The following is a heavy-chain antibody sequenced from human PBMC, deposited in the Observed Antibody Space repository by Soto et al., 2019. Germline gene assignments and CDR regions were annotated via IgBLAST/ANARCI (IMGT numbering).Heavy chain of an antibody. CDR3: GRLPDY. D-gene: IGHD2-2*01. V-gene: IGHV4-30-2*01. Sequence: PSETLSLTCAVSGGSISNGGYSWSWIRQPPGKGLEWIGYMYHSGSTYYNPSLKSRVTISIDRSKNQFSLKLSSVTAADTAVYYCGRLPDYRGQGILDIVSS. J-gene: IGHJ4*02. CDR2: MYHSGST. CDR1: GGSISNGGYS.